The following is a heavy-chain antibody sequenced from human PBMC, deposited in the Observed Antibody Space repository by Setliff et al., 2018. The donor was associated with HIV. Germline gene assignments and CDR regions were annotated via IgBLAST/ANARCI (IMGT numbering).Heavy chain of an antibody. Sequence: SETLSLTCTVSGGSISSHYWSWIRQPPGKGLEWIGYIYYSGSTNYNPSLKSRVTISVDTSKNHFSLKLRSVTAADTAVYSCAREIKNPRYFDYWGQGTLVTVSS. V-gene: IGHV4-59*11. D-gene: IGHD3-16*01. J-gene: IGHJ4*02. CDR3: AREIKNPRYFDY. CDR1: GGSISSHY. CDR2: IYYSGST.